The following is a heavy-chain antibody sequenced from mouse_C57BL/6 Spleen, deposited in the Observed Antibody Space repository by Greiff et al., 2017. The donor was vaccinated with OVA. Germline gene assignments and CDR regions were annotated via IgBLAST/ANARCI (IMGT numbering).Heavy chain of an antibody. J-gene: IGHJ4*01. CDR1: GFTFSSYT. D-gene: IGHD4-1*01. CDR3: ARELGHYYAMDY. Sequence: EVKLMESGGGLVKPGGSLKLSCAASGFTFSSYTMSWVRQTPEKRLEWVATISGGGGNTYYPDSVKGRFTISRDNAKNTLYLQMSSLRSEDTALYYCARELGHYYAMDYWGQGTSVTVSS. V-gene: IGHV5-9*01. CDR2: ISGGGGNT.